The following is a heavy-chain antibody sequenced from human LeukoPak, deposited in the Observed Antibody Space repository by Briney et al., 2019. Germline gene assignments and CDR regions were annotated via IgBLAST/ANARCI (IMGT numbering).Heavy chain of an antibody. CDR2: IYYSGST. Sequence: PSETLSLTCTVSGGSISSYYWSWIRQPPGKGLEWIGYIYYSGSTNYNPSLKSRVTISVDTSKNQFSLKLSSVTAADTAVYYCAREIAAAATDYFDYWGQGTLVTVSS. CDR1: GGSISSYY. D-gene: IGHD6-13*01. CDR3: AREIAAAATDYFDY. V-gene: IGHV4-59*01. J-gene: IGHJ4*02.